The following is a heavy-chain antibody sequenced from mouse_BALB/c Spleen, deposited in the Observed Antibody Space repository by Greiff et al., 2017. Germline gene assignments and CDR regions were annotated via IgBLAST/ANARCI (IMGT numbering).Heavy chain of an antibody. Sequence: EVMLVESGGGLVQPGGSRKLSCAASGFTFSSFGMHWVRQAPEKGLEWVAYISSGSSTVYYADTVKGRFSISRDNPKNTLFLQMTSLRSEDTAMYYCARKSYYGSSYYAMDYWGQGTSVTVSS. V-gene: IGHV5-17*02. D-gene: IGHD1-1*01. CDR2: ISSGSSTV. CDR3: ARKSYYGSSYYAMDY. J-gene: IGHJ4*01. CDR1: GFTFSSFG.